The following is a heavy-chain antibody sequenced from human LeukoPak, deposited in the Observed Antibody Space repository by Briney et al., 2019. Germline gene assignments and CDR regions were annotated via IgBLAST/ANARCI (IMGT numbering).Heavy chain of an antibody. J-gene: IGHJ4*02. V-gene: IGHV4-34*01. Sequence: PSETLSLTAAVYGFSCDDYYCSWLRQPPGKGLEWIGEIHPSGIFYYNSSLLSRVTISIDTSKSQFSLRLTSVTAADTAFYYCARGRDRSKAGDHWGQGSLVTVSS. CDR3: ARGRDRSKAGDH. D-gene: IGHD5-24*01. CDR1: GFSCDDYY. CDR2: IHPSGIF.